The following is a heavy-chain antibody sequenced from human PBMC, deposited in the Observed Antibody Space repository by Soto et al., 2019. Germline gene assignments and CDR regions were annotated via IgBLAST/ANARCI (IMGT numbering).Heavy chain of an antibody. J-gene: IGHJ4*02. V-gene: IGHV3-15*01. CDR3: ARFRGGYYYVNY. CDR2: IKSKGNGGTA. D-gene: IGHD2-21*01. Sequence: GGSLRLSCAASGFTINNAWMSWVRQAPGKGLEWVGRIKSKGNGGTADYAAPVKGRFTISRDDSKNMLYLQMNSLRAEDTAVYYCARFRGGYYYVNYWGQGTLVTAPQ. CDR1: GFTINNAW.